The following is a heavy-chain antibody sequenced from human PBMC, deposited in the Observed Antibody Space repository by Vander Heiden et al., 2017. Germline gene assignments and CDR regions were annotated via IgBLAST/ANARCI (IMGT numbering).Heavy chain of an antibody. J-gene: IGHJ6*02. D-gene: IGHD2-21*01. Sequence: QVQPVASGGGGVQPGTSLKLSISAAGFTSRSSGMHLVLQAPGKGLEWVAVIWYDGSNKYYADSVKGRFTISRDNSKNTLYLQMNSLRAEDTAVYYCARDRVKNYYYGMDVWGQGTTVTVSS. CDR3: ARDRVKNYYYGMDV. V-gene: IGHV3-33*01. CDR1: GFTSRSSG. CDR2: IWYDGSNK.